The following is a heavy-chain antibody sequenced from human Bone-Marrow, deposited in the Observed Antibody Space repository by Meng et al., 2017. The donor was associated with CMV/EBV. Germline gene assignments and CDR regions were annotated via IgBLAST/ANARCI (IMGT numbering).Heavy chain of an antibody. Sequence: ASVKVSCKASGYTFTGYYMHWVRQAPGQGLEWMGWMNPNSGNTGYAQKFQGRVTITADKSTSTAYMELSSLRSEDTAVYYCARDSFIAGQFDYWGQGTLVTVSS. J-gene: IGHJ4*02. CDR3: ARDSFIAGQFDY. CDR2: MNPNSGNT. V-gene: IGHV1-8*03. CDR1: GYTFTGYY. D-gene: IGHD6-13*01.